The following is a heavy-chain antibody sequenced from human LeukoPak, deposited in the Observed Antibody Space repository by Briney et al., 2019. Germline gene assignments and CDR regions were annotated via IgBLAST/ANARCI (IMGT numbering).Heavy chain of an antibody. J-gene: IGHJ4*02. D-gene: IGHD3-22*01. CDR1: GYTFTSYY. Sequence: ASVKVSCKASGYTFTSYYMHWVRQAPGQGLEWMGIINPSGGSTSYAQKFQGRVTMTRDMSTSTVYMELSSLRSEDTAVYYCARDAYGNYYDSSGYFDYWGQGTLVTVSS. CDR2: INPSGGST. V-gene: IGHV1-46*01. CDR3: ARDAYGNYYDSSGYFDY.